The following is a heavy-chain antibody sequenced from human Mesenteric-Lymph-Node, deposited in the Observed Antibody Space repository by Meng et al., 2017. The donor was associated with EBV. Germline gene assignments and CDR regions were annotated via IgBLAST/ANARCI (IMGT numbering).Heavy chain of an antibody. CDR1: GFTFSDFY. Sequence: VQRVGSGGGLVQPGGSLRLSCAASGFTFSDFYINWIRQAPGKGLEWVSSISNIGTTKDYADSVRGRFTISRDSAGSSLYLQMNSLRAEDTAVYYCAAGNWEAFDYWGQGTLVTVSS. J-gene: IGHJ4*02. V-gene: IGHV3-11*01. CDR2: ISNIGTTK. CDR3: AAGNWEAFDY. D-gene: IGHD7-27*01.